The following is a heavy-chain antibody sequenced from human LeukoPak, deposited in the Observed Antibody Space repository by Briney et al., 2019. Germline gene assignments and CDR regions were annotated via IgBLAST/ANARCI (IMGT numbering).Heavy chain of an antibody. CDR1: GFTFSSDS. Sequence: GGSLRLSCAASGFTFSSDSMNWVRQAPGKGLEWVSAISGSGGSTYYADSVKGRFTISRDNSKNTLYLQMNSLRAEDTAVYYCAKDPTLLWFGEGPFDIWGQGTMVTVSS. V-gene: IGHV3-23*01. CDR3: AKDPTLLWFGEGPFDI. CDR2: ISGSGGST. J-gene: IGHJ3*02. D-gene: IGHD3-10*01.